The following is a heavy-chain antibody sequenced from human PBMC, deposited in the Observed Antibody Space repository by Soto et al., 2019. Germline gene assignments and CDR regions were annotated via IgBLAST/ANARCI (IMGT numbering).Heavy chain of an antibody. V-gene: IGHV1-18*01. CDR3: ARSSYYGMDA. CDR1: GYTFTTYG. D-gene: IGHD6-6*01. CDR2: ISANNGNT. Sequence: QVQLVQSGAEVKNPGASVKVSCKASGYTFTTYGINWVRQAPGQGPEWVGWISANNGNTNYAQKVHDRVTMTTDTSTSIAYMDLRSLTSGGTAVYYCARSSYYGMDAWGQGTTVTVSS. J-gene: IGHJ6*02.